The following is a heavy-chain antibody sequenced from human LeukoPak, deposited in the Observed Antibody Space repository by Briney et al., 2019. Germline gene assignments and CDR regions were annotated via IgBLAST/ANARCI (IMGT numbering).Heavy chain of an antibody. V-gene: IGHV4-39*01. CDR2: IYYSGST. CDR3: ARPLDGGYVAFDI. D-gene: IGHD5-12*01. J-gene: IGHJ3*02. CDR1: GGSISSSSYY. Sequence: SETLSLTCTVSGGSISSSSYYWGWIRQPPGKGLEWIGSIYYSGSTYYNPSLKSRVTISVDTSKNQFSLKLSSVTAADTAVYYCARPLDGGYVAFDIWGQGTMVTVSS.